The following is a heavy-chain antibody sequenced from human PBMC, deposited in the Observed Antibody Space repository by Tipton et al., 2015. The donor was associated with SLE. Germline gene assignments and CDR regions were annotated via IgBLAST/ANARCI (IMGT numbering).Heavy chain of an antibody. V-gene: IGHV4-38-2*02. CDR3: ARDPYDSTWRNGWFDP. Sequence: TLSLTCAVFGYSISIGYYWGWIRQFPVKGLEWVGSLYHRGSTCYNPSLKSRGTISTDTSKNEIYLKLTSVTATDTAVYFCARDPYDSTWRNGWFDPWGQGTLVTVSS. D-gene: IGHD6-13*01. CDR2: LYHRGST. J-gene: IGHJ5*02. CDR1: GYSISIGYY.